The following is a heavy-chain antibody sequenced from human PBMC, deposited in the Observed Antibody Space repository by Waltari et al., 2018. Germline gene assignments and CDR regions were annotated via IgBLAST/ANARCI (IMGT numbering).Heavy chain of an antibody. D-gene: IGHD4-17*01. Sequence: QVQLQQWGAGLVRPSETLSLTCAVYGGSFSDDYWSWIRQSPGKGLEWSGGGTRRGSTSYNPARRGRLSMSVDTSQNQLSLRLSSVTAADTGLYYCARRVTMTKNFGEKIKQSYPYMDVWGAGTTVIVSS. V-gene: IGHV4-34*01. CDR2: GTRRGST. CDR3: ARRVTMTKNFGEKIKQSYPYMDV. CDR1: GGSFSDDY. J-gene: IGHJ6*03.